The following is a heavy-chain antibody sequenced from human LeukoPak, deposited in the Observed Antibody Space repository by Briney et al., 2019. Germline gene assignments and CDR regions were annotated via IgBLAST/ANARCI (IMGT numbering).Heavy chain of an antibody. CDR2: MNPNSGNT. Sequence: ASVKVSCKASGYTFTSYDINWVRQATGQGLEWMGWMNPNSGNTGYAQKFQGRVTMTRNTSISTAYMELSSLRSEDTAVYYCAIEGVIAPAGTFDYWGQGTLVTVSS. J-gene: IGHJ4*02. CDR1: GYTFTSYD. D-gene: IGHD6-13*01. V-gene: IGHV1-8*01. CDR3: AIEGVIAPAGTFDY.